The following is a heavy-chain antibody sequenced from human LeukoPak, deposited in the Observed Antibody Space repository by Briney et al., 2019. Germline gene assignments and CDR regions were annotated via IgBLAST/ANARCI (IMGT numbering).Heavy chain of an antibody. D-gene: IGHD6-19*01. CDR2: IYYSGST. V-gene: IGHV4-59*01. CDR3: ARCHPLYNSGWHFDY. CDR1: GGSISSYY. Sequence: SSETLSLTCTVSGGSISSYYWSWIRQPPGKGLEWIGYIYYSGSTNYNPSLKSRVTISVDTSKNQFSLKLSSVTAADTAVYYCARCHPLYNSGWHFDYWGQGTLVTVSS. J-gene: IGHJ4*02.